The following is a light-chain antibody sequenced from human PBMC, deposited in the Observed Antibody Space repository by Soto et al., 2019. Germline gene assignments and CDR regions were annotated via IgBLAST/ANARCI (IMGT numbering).Light chain of an antibody. CDR3: EQFNSYTRT. Sequence: DIQLTQSPSSLSASVGDRVTISCRASHGSSSSLAWYQQKPGKAPTLLIYAASTLQSGLPSWLSGSVSGTEFTLEIRSLRPEDFATYFCEQFNSYTRTFGQGTKVQIK. V-gene: IGKV1-9*01. CDR2: AAS. J-gene: IGKJ1*01. CDR1: HGSSSS.